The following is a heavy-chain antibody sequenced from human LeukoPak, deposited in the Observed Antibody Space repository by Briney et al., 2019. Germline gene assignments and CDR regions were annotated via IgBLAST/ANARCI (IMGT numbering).Heavy chain of an antibody. CDR3: ARGMLLGRFDP. Sequence: GGSLRLSCAASGFTFSSYSMNWVRQAPGKGLEWVPSISSSSSYMYYADSVKGRFTISRDNAKNSLYLQMNSLRAEDTAVYYCARGMLLGRFDPWGQGTLVTVSS. CDR2: ISSSSSYM. D-gene: IGHD2-15*01. J-gene: IGHJ5*02. CDR1: GFTFSSYS. V-gene: IGHV3-21*01.